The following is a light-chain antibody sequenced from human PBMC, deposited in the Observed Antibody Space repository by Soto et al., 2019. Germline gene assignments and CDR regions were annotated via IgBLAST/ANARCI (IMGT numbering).Light chain of an antibody. J-gene: IGKJ1*01. CDR2: DAS. V-gene: IGKV1-5*01. CDR3: QQYNSYAWT. CDR1: QSISSW. Sequence: DIPMTQSPSTLSASVGDRVTITCRASQSISSWLAWYQQKPGKAPKLLIYDASSLESGVLSRFSGSGSGTEFTLTISSLQPDDFATYYCQQYNSYAWTFGQGTKVEIK.